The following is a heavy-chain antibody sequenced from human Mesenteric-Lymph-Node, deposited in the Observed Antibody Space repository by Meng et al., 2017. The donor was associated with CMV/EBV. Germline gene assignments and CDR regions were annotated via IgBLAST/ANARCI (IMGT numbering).Heavy chain of an antibody. Sequence: DTFSSYTFSWVRQAPGQGPEWMGGILPVFGATANYAPKFQGRVTITTDESTRTIYMELSSLRFEDTAVYYCASNRRYLDWLYTWFDPWGQGTLVTVSS. CDR3: ASNRRYLDWLYTWFDP. J-gene: IGHJ5*02. V-gene: IGHV1-69*05. CDR1: DTFSSYT. CDR2: ILPVFGATA. D-gene: IGHD3-9*01.